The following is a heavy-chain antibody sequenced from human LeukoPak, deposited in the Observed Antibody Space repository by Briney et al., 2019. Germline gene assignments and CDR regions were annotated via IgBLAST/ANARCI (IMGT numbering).Heavy chain of an antibody. CDR2: ISGSGGST. CDR1: GFTFSTCA. J-gene: IGHJ4*02. Sequence: GGSLRLSCAASGFTFSTCAMHWVRQAPGKGLEYVAAISGSGGSTYYADSVKGRFTISRDNSKNTLYLQMNSLGADDTAVYYCAKGNWRYFDYWGQGTLVTVSS. D-gene: IGHD1-1*01. CDR3: AKGNWRYFDY. V-gene: IGHV3-64*04.